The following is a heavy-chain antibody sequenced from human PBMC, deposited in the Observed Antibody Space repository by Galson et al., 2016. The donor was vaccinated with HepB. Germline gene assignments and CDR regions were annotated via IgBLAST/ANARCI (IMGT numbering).Heavy chain of an antibody. CDR3: ARSSGWRPTYYFDY. J-gene: IGHJ4*02. V-gene: IGHV3-30-3*01. CDR2: XSYDGSNK. Sequence: SLRLSCAASGFTFSXYAMHXXRQAXXXGLXXVAVXSYDGSNKWYADSVKGRFTISRDNSKKTLYLRMNSPRAEDTALYYCARSSGWRPTYYFDYWGQGTLFTVSS. D-gene: IGHD6-19*01. CDR1: GFTFSXYA.